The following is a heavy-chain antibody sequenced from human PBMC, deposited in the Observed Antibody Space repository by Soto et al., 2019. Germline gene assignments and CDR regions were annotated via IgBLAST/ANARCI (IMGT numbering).Heavy chain of an antibody. D-gene: IGHD2-2*01. CDR3: AKDGRYCSSTSCYLPAYYYMDV. CDR2: ISGSGGST. Sequence: GGSLRLSCAASGFTFSSYAMSWVRQAPGKGLEWVSAISGSGGSTYYADSVKGRFTISRDNSKNTLYLQMNSLRAEDTAVYYCAKDGRYCSSTSCYLPAYYYMDVWGKGTTVTVSS. J-gene: IGHJ6*03. V-gene: IGHV3-23*01. CDR1: GFTFSSYA.